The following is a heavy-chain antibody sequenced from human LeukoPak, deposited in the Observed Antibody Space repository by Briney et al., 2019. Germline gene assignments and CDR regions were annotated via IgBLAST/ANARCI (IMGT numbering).Heavy chain of an antibody. CDR3: ARFQPAAIRGPFDI. J-gene: IGHJ3*02. Sequence: PSETLSLTCTVSGGSISSGSYYWSWIRQPAGKGLEWIGRIFTSGSTNYNPSLKSRVTISVDTSKNQFSLKLSSVTAADTAVYFCARFQPAAIRGPFDIWGQGTMVTVSS. D-gene: IGHD2-2*01. CDR2: IFTSGST. CDR1: GGSISSGSYY. V-gene: IGHV4-61*02.